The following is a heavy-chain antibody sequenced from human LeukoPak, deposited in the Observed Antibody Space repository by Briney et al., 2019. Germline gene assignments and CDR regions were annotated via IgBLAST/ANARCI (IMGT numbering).Heavy chain of an antibody. D-gene: IGHD2-2*01. Sequence: GGSLRLSCAASGFTFSSYWMHWVRQAPGKGLVWVSRINSDGSSTSYADSVKGRFTISRDNAKNTLYLQVNSLRAEDTAVYYCARGGYCSSTSCYYFDYWGQGTLVTVSS. CDR1: GFTFSSYW. V-gene: IGHV3-74*01. CDR2: INSDGSST. CDR3: ARGGYCSSTSCYYFDY. J-gene: IGHJ4*02.